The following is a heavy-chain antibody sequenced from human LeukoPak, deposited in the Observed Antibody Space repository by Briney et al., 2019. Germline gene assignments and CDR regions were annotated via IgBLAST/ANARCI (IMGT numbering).Heavy chain of an antibody. V-gene: IGHV3-7*04. Sequence: GGSLRLSCAASGFTFSYYWMSWVRQAPGKGLEWVANIKQDGSEKYYVDSVRGRSTISRDNAKSSLWLQMNSLRAEDTAVYYCARQYYYCMDVWGQGTTVTVSS. CDR1: GFTFSYYW. CDR3: ARQYYYCMDV. J-gene: IGHJ6*02. CDR2: IKQDGSEK.